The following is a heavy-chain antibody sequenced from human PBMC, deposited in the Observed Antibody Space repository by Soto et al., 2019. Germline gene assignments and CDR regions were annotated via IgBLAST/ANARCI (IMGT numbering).Heavy chain of an antibody. J-gene: IGHJ6*02. CDR2: IKTRDAGERT. CDR3: TTGSVEGF. D-gene: IGHD2-15*01. Sequence: GGSLRLSCEASGFSFSNAWMNWVRQAPGKGLEWVGRIKTRDAGERTNYAAPVQGRFTISRDDSKNTLYLQMNSLKTEDTAVYYCTTGSVEGFWGQGTTVTVSS. V-gene: IGHV3-15*07. CDR1: GFSFSNAW.